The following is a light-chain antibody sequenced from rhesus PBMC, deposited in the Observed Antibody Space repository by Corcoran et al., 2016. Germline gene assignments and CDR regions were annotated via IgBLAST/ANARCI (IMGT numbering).Light chain of an antibody. J-gene: IGKJ2*01. Sequence: DVVMTQSPLALPITPGQPASISCRSSQSLVHSNGNTYLSWFHQKPGQPPRLLIYKVSNRYSGVPDRFSGSGAGTDFTLKCSRVEADDVGIYYCMQYTYIPYTFGQGTKVEIK. CDR3: MQYTYIPYT. CDR2: KVS. CDR1: QSLVHSNGNTY. V-gene: IGKV2-65*01.